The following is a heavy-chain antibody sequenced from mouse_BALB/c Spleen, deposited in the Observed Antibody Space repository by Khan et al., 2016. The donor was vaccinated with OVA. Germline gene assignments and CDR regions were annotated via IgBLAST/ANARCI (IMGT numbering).Heavy chain of an antibody. CDR1: GFTLISYG. V-gene: IGHV2-9*02. J-gene: IGHJ4*01. Sequence: QVQLKESGPGLVAPSQSLSINCTVSGFTLISYGIHWVRQSPEKGLEWLGIIWAGGSTNYNSALMARLSISKDNSKSQVFLKMNSLQTDDTAMYYCSRDEGNYVDAMYYWGQGTSVTVSS. CDR3: SRDEGNYVDAMYY. D-gene: IGHD2-1*01. CDR2: IWAGGST.